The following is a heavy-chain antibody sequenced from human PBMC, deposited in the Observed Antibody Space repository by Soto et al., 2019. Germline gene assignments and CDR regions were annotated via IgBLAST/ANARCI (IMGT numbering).Heavy chain of an antibody. CDR2: INPNSGET. J-gene: IGHJ4*02. CDR1: GYSFTGYY. D-gene: IGHD1-7*01. CDR3: ARVAGWNYGVDY. Sequence: ASVKVSCKASGYSFTGYYMHWVRHAPGQGLEWMGWINPNSGETNYAQKFQGRVTMTRDTSISTAYMELSRLRSDDTDVYYCARVAGWNYGVDYWGQGTLVTVSS. V-gene: IGHV1-2*02.